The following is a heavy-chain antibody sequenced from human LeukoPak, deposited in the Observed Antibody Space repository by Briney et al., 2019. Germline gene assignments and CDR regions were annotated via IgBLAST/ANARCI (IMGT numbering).Heavy chain of an antibody. CDR1: GFTFDDYA. Sequence: GRSLRLSCAASGFTFDDYAMHWVRQAPGKGLEWVSGISWNSGSIGYADSVKGRFTISRDNAKNSLYLQMNSLRAEDTALYYCAKDIPSGWELLGYAFDIWGQGTMVTVSS. V-gene: IGHV3-9*01. J-gene: IGHJ3*02. D-gene: IGHD1-26*01. CDR2: ISWNSGSI. CDR3: AKDIPSGWELLGYAFDI.